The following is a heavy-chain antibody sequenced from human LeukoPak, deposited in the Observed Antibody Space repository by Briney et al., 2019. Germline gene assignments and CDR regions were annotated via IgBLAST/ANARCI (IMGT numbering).Heavy chain of an antibody. V-gene: IGHV4/OR15-8*01. Sequence: SETLSLTCDVSGGSIDSTNWWNWVRQPPGKGLEWIGEIHHDGRINYNPSLKSRVTLSVGKSKNQFSLRLNSVTAADTAMYYCARSHDHLWGNYPDYWGQGTLVTVSS. J-gene: IGHJ4*02. CDR1: GGSIDSTNW. CDR2: IHHDGRI. D-gene: IGHD3-16*02. CDR3: ARSHDHLWGNYPDY.